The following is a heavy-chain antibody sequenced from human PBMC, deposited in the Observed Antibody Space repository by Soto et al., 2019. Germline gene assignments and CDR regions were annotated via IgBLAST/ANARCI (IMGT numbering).Heavy chain of an antibody. CDR1: GFSIIDYY. Sequence: SETLSLTCPFPGFSIIDYYWGWIRQPPGKGLEWIGHIYYTGSTNYNPSLKSRVTISVDTSKNHFTLFLSSVTAADTAVYYCARGRHWLDYWGPGFLVTVS. CDR2: IYYTGST. CDR3: ARGRHWLDY. D-gene: IGHD6-19*01. J-gene: IGHJ4*02. V-gene: IGHV4-59*01.